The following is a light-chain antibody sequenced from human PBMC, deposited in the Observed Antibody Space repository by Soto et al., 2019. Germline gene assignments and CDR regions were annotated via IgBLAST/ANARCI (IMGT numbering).Light chain of an antibody. V-gene: IGLV2-14*03. CDR3: TSYTSDSSVI. Sequence: QSALTQPASVSGSPGQSVTISCTGTSSDIGGYRYVSWYQQRPGKAPELMIHDVTNRPSGVSDRFSSSKSGNTASLTISGLQAEDEADYYCTSYTSDSSVIFGGGTKLTVL. J-gene: IGLJ2*01. CDR2: DVT. CDR1: SSDIGGYRY.